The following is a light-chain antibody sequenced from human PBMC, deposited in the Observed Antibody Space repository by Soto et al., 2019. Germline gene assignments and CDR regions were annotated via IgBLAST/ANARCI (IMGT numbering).Light chain of an antibody. Sequence: QAVVTQPPSVSGAPGQRVTISCTGSSSNIGAGYDVHWYQQRPGTAPKLLIFGNINRPSGVPDRFSGSKSGTSASLTITGLQAEDEGDYYCQSYDNSLSGFLFGGGTKLTVL. CDR2: GNI. CDR1: SSNIGAGYD. CDR3: QSYDNSLSGFL. V-gene: IGLV1-40*01. J-gene: IGLJ3*02.